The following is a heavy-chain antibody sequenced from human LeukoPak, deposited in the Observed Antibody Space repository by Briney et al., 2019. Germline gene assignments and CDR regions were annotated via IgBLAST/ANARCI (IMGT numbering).Heavy chain of an antibody. D-gene: IGHD3-16*01. V-gene: IGHV4-59*08. Sequence: PSETLSLTCTVSGGSISGFHWSWIRQPPGKGLEYIGDVFYSGGTNYNSSLKSRLTISVDTSRNQFSLKLTSVTAADTAVYYCARLYAGAYTRLDPWGQGTLVAVSS. CDR3: ARLYAGAYTRLDP. CDR1: GGSISGFH. CDR2: VFYSGGT. J-gene: IGHJ5*02.